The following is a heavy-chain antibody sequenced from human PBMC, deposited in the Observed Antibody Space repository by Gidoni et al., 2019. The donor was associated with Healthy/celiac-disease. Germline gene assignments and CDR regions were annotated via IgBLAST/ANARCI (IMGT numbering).Heavy chain of an antibody. J-gene: IGHJ6*02. CDR3: ARDWLRHGGYYYYGMDV. CDR2: IWYDGSNK. Sequence: QVQLVESVGGLLQPARSLRLSCAASAFTFTRYGMHWVRQAPGKGLEWVAVIWYDGSNKYYADSVKGRFTISRDNSKNTLYLQMNSLRAEDTAVYYCARDWLRHGGYYYYGMDVWGQGTTVTVSS. D-gene: IGHD3-16*01. CDR1: AFTFTRYG. V-gene: IGHV3-33*01.